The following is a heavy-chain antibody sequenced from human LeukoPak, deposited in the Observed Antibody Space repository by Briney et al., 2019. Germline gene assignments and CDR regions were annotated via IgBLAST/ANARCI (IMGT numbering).Heavy chain of an antibody. D-gene: IGHD3-10*01. CDR3: AKFLWFGESYYFDY. CDR2: ISGSGGST. CDR1: XXTXXXYA. J-gene: IGHJ4*02. Sequence: GGSXXLSCAXSXXTXXXYAXXXVRQAPGKXLEWVSGISGSGGSTYYADSVKGRFTISRDNSKNTLYLQMNSLRAEDTAVYYCAKFLWFGESYYFDYWGQGTLVTVSS. V-gene: IGHV3-23*01.